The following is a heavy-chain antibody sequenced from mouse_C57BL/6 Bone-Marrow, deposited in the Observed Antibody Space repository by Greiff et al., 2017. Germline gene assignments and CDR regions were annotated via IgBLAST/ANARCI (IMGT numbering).Heavy chain of an antibody. CDR2: INPGSGGT. CDR1: GYAFTNYL. Sequence: VQRVESGAELVRPGASVKVSCKASGYAFTNYLIKWVKQRTGQGLEWIGVINPGSGGTNYNEKFKGKATLTADKSSSTAYMQLSSLTSEDSAVYFCARAKNWDSWFAYWGQGTLVTVSA. D-gene: IGHD4-1*01. J-gene: IGHJ3*01. V-gene: IGHV1-54*01. CDR3: ARAKNWDSWFAY.